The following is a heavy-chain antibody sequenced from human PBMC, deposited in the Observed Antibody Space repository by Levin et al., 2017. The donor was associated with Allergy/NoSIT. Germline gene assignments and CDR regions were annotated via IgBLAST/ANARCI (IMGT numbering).Heavy chain of an antibody. CDR2: ISSSGSTI. D-gene: IGHD4-17*01. CDR1: GFTFSDYY. Sequence: GGSLRLSCAASGFTFSDYYMSWIRQAPGKGLEWVSYISSSGSTIYYADSVKGRFTISRDNAKNSLYLQMNSLRAEATAVYYCARGEATVTTLRWFDPWGQGTLVTVSS. J-gene: IGHJ5*02. CDR3: ARGEATVTTLRWFDP. V-gene: IGHV3-11*01.